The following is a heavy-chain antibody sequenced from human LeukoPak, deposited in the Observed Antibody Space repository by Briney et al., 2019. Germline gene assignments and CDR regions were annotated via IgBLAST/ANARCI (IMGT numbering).Heavy chain of an antibody. CDR1: GGSFSGYY. J-gene: IGHJ4*02. CDR3: ARSSGWYKRDFDY. D-gene: IGHD6-19*01. V-gene: IGHV4-34*01. Sequence: SETLSLTCAVYGGSFSGYYWSWIRQPPGKGLEWIGEINHSGSTNYNPSLKSRVTISVDTSKNQFSLKLSSVTAADTAVYYCARSSGWYKRDFDYWGQGTLVTVSS. CDR2: INHSGST.